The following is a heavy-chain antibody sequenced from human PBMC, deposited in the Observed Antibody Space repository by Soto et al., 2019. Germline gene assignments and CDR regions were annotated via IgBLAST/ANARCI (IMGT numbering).Heavy chain of an antibody. V-gene: IGHV3-11*01. Sequence: PGGSLRLSCAASGFTFSDYYMSWIRQAPWKGLEWVSYISSSGSTIYYADSVKGRFTISRDNAKNSLYLQMNSLRAEDTAVYYCARDSPKVGYCSGGSCSGIDYWGQGNLVTVSA. D-gene: IGHD2-15*01. CDR1: GFTFSDYY. CDR2: ISSSGSTI. CDR3: ARDSPKVGYCSGGSCSGIDY. J-gene: IGHJ4*02.